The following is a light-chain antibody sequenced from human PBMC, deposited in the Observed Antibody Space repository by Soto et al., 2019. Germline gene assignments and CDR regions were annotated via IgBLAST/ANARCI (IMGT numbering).Light chain of an antibody. CDR2: GAS. CDR1: QSVSSN. Sequence: DRVMPQSPATLSVSPGERATLSCRASQSVSSNLAWYQQKPGQAPRLLIYGASTRATGIPARFSGSGSGTEFTLTISSLQSEDFAVYYCQHYNNWPPWTFGQGTKVDIK. J-gene: IGKJ1*01. V-gene: IGKV3-15*01. CDR3: QHYNNWPPWT.